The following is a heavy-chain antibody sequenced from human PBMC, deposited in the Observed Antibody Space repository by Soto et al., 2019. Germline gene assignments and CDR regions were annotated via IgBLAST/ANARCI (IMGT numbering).Heavy chain of an antibody. D-gene: IGHD3-3*01. CDR1: GGSISSGSFY. J-gene: IGHJ4*02. CDR2: ISYSGST. Sequence: SETLSLTCTVSGGSISSGSFYWNWIRQHPGKGLEWIGCISYSGSTYYNPSLKSRATISVDTSKNQFSLNLSSVTAADTAVYFCARGVVITQVDYWGQGTQVTVS. V-gene: IGHV4-31*03. CDR3: ARGVVITQVDY.